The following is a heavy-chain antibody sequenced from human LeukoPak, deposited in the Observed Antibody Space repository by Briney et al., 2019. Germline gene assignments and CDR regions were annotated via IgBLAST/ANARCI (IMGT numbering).Heavy chain of an antibody. CDR1: GGSIRSSHHY. Sequence: SETLSLTCAVSGGSIRSSHHYWGWIRQPPGKGLEWIGTIYSSGSTYYNPSLRTRLTVSVDTSKNQFSLKLTSVTAADTAAYYCARAPRMYSSSWYVSYYYGMDVWGQGTTVTVSS. V-gene: IGHV4-39*01. J-gene: IGHJ6*02. CDR2: IYSSGST. CDR3: ARAPRMYSSSWYVSYYYGMDV. D-gene: IGHD6-13*01.